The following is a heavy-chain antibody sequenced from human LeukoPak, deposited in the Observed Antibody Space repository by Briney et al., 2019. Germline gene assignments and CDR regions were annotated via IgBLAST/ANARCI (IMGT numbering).Heavy chain of an antibody. V-gene: IGHV3-9*01. J-gene: IGHJ3*02. D-gene: IGHD3-22*01. Sequence: GGSLRLSCAASGFTFNDHGMYWFRQAPGKGLEWVAGINWDGDKIGYADSVRGRFTISRDDAKNSLLLQMNSLRAEDTALYYCARASYYYDSTGLGAVDIWGQGTLVTVSS. CDR2: INWDGDKI. CDR1: GFTFNDHG. CDR3: ARASYYYDSTGLGAVDI.